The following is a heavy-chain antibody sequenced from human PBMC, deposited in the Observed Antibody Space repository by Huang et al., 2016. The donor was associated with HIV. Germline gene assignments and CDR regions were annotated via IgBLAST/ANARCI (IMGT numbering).Heavy chain of an antibody. Sequence: EVQFVESGGGLVKPGRSLRLSCTASGFTFGNYGMSWFRQATGKGLEWLGFIRSKDYSEITEYAASVKGRFTISRDDSKSIAYLQMNSLKPEDTAVYYCTRDSVYPNYYDGSGFYFDYWGQGTLVTVSS. J-gene: IGHJ4*02. D-gene: IGHD3-22*01. V-gene: IGHV3-49*05. CDR1: GFTFGNYG. CDR2: IRSKDYSEIT. CDR3: TRDSVYPNYYDGSGFYFDY.